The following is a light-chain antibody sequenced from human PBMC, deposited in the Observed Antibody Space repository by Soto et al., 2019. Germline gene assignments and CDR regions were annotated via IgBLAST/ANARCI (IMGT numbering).Light chain of an antibody. CDR2: DVS. CDR1: SSDVGGYNY. J-gene: IGLJ3*02. Sequence: QSALTQPRSVSGSSGQSVTISCTGTSSDVGGYNYVSWYQQHPGKAPKLMIYDVSKRPSGVPDRFFGSKSGNTASLTISGLQAEDEADYYCCSYAGSYTWVFGGGTKLTVL. CDR3: CSYAGSYTWV. V-gene: IGLV2-11*01.